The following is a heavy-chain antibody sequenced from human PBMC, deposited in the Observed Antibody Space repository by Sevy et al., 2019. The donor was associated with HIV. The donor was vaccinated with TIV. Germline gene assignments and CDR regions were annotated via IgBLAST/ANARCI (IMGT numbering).Heavy chain of an antibody. CDR3: AKDPDNYFDSSNFDY. CDR1: GFTFSSYA. CDR2: ISGSGGTT. D-gene: IGHD3-22*01. V-gene: IGHV3-23*01. Sequence: GGSLRLSCAASGFTFSSYAMSWVRQAPGNGLEWVSAISGSGGTTYYADSVKGRFTISRDNSKNTLYLQMNSLRAEDTAVYYCAKDPDNYFDSSNFDYLGQGTLVTVSS. J-gene: IGHJ4*02.